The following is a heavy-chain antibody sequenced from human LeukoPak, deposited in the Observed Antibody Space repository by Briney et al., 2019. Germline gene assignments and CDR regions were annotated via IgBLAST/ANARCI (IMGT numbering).Heavy chain of an antibody. D-gene: IGHD5-18*01. V-gene: IGHV4-34*01. CDR2: INHSGGT. CDR1: GGSFSGYY. Sequence: SETLSLTCAVYGGSFSGYYWSWIRQPPGKGLEWIGEINHSGGTNYNPSLKSRVTISVDTSKNQFSLKLSSVTAADTAVYYCARGGYSYGLSPFDYWGQGTLITVSS. CDR3: ARGGYSYGLSPFDY. J-gene: IGHJ4*02.